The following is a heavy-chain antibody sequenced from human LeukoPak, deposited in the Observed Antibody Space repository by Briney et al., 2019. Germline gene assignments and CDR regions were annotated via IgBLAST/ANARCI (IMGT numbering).Heavy chain of an antibody. CDR1: GFTFSSYS. CDR2: ISSSSSYI. CDR3: AGYCSGGSCPFDY. J-gene: IGHJ4*02. V-gene: IGHV3-21*01. Sequence: GGSLRLSCAASGFTFSSYSMNWVRQAPGKGLEWVPSISSSSSYIYYADSVKGRFTISRDNAKNSLYLQMNSLRAEDTAVYYCAGYCSGGSCPFDYWGQGTLVTVSS. D-gene: IGHD2-15*01.